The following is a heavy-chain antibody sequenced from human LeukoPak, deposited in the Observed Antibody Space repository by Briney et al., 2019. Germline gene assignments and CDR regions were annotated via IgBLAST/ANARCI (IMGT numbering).Heavy chain of an antibody. CDR3: ARGYCSGGSCYSVENWFDP. V-gene: IGHV1-2*06. Sequence: VASAKVSCKAAGYTFTGYYMFWVRQAPGQGLEWMGRINPNSGGTNYAQKFRGRVTMTRDTSISTAYMELSRLRSDDTAVYYCARGYCSGGSCYSVENWFDPWGQGTLVTVSS. J-gene: IGHJ5*02. CDR1: GYTFTGYY. CDR2: INPNSGGT. D-gene: IGHD2-15*01.